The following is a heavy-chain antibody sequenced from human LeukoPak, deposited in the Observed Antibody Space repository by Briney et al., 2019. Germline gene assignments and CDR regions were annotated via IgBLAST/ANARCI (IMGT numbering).Heavy chain of an antibody. CDR2: IYYSGST. D-gene: IGHD6-13*01. CDR1: GGSISSSSYY. CDR3: ARLGVAAAGTCDP. V-gene: IGHV4-39*01. Sequence: SETLSLTCTVSGGSISSSSYYWGWIRQPPGKGLEWIGSIYYSGSTYYNPSLKSRVTISVDTSKNQFSLKLSSVTAADTAVYYCARLGVAAAGTCDPWGQGTLVTVSS. J-gene: IGHJ5*02.